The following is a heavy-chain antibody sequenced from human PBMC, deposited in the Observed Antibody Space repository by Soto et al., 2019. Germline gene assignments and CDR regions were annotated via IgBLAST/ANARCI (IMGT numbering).Heavy chain of an antibody. CDR2: IYSSGAT. CDR3: ARGPFCGNDCYFDV. V-gene: IGHV4-4*07. Sequence: QVLLQEPGPRLVKPSETLSLTCTVAGGSISGFYWSWVRQPAGKGLEWIGRIYSSGATKYNPSLRNRVTMSVDTSTDQYSLNLASMTAAETAVYFCARGPFCGNDCYFDVWGQGTQFTVSP. CDR1: GGSISGFY. D-gene: IGHD2-21*02. J-gene: IGHJ4*02.